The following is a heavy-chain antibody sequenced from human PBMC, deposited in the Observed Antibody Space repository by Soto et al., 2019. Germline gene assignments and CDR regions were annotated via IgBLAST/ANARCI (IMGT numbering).Heavy chain of an antibody. CDR2: IYYSGST. CDR3: ARDRGVATTVDY. Sequence: PSETLSLTCTVSGGSISSGDYYWSWIRQPPGKGLEWIGYIYYSGSTYYNPSLKSRVTISVDTSKNQFSLKLSSVTAADTAVYYCARDRGVATTVDYWGQGTLVTVS. V-gene: IGHV4-30-4*01. CDR1: GGSISSGDYY. D-gene: IGHD5-12*01. J-gene: IGHJ4*02.